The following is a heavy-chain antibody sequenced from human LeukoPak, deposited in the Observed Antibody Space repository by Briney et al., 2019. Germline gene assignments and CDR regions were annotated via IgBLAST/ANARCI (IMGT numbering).Heavy chain of an antibody. Sequence: SETLSLTCAVYGGSFSGYYWSWIRQPPGKGLEWIGEINHSGSTNYNPSLKSRVTISVDTSKNQFSLKLSSVTAADTAVYYCARVWSSGYYYTSHWFDPWGQGTLVTVSS. V-gene: IGHV4-34*01. CDR1: GGSFSGYY. CDR2: INHSGST. D-gene: IGHD3-22*01. CDR3: ARVWSSGYYYTSHWFDP. J-gene: IGHJ5*02.